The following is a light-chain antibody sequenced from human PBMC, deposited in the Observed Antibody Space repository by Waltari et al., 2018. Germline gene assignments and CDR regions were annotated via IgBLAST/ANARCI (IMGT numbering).Light chain of an antibody. CDR3: QQCYSTPYT. V-gene: IGKV4-1*01. Sequence: DIVMTQSPDSLAVSLGARVTINCRSSQNLLYTSDNKNYLAWFQQKPGQPPKLLIYWASTRESGVPDRFSGSGSGTEFTLTISSLQAADVAVYYCQQCYSTPYTFGQGTKLEIK. J-gene: IGKJ2*01. CDR1: QNLLYTSDNKNY. CDR2: WAS.